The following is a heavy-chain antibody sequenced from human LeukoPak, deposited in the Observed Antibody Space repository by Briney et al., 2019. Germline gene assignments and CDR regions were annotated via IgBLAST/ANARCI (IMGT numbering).Heavy chain of an antibody. CDR2: ISRDGGST. CDR3: VKGPYYDILTGYSFDY. J-gene: IGHJ4*02. CDR1: GFXFSSYA. Sequence: GWSLRLSCSASGFXFSSYAIHWFRQAPGKGLEYLSSISRDGGSTYYADSVKVRCTISRDNSKNTLYLQMSSLRGEDTAVYYCVKGPYYDILTGYSFDYWGQGTLVTVSS. V-gene: IGHV3-64D*06. D-gene: IGHD3-9*01.